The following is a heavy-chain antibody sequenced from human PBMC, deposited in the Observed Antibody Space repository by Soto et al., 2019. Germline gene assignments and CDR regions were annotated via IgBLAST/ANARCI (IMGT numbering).Heavy chain of an antibody. CDR1: GFTLSSYA. CDR2: ISGSGGST. Sequence: GGSLRLSCAASGFTLSSYAMSWVRQAPGKGREWVSAISGSGGSTYYADSVKGRFTISRDNSKNTLYLQMNSLRAEDTAVYYCATGVDTAMAPVANWGQGTLVTVSS. J-gene: IGHJ4*02. V-gene: IGHV3-23*01. CDR3: ATGVDTAMAPVAN. D-gene: IGHD5-18*01.